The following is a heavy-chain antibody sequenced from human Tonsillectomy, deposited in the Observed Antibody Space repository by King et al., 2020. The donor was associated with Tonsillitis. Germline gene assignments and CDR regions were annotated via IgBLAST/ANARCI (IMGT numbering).Heavy chain of an antibody. CDR1: GFTFSNCG. D-gene: IGHD2-2*01. J-gene: IGHJ4*02. CDR2: ISFDGTEK. CDR3: ARGSRPNGYIVVVAGAIDY. Sequence: VQLVESGGGVVQPGRSLRLSCSASGFTFSNCGMHWVRQTPGKGLEWVATISFDGTEKYYTDSVKGRFTISRHNSKNTLYLQMNSLRVEDTAVDYCARGSRPNGYIVVVAGAIDYWGRGTLVTVSS. V-gene: IGHV3-30-3*01.